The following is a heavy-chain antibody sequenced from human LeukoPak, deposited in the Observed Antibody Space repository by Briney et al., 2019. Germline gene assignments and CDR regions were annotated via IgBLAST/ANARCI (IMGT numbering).Heavy chain of an antibody. J-gene: IGHJ4*02. V-gene: IGHV3-23*01. CDR3: AKDHIAAAGTPYYFDY. Sequence: HPGGSLRLSCAASGFTFSSYAMSWVRQAPGKGLEWVSAISGSGGSTYYADSVKGRFTISRDNSKNTLYLQMNSLRAEDTAVYYCAKDHIAAAGTPYYFDYWGQGTLVTVSS. CDR1: GFTFSSYA. CDR2: ISGSGGST. D-gene: IGHD6-13*01.